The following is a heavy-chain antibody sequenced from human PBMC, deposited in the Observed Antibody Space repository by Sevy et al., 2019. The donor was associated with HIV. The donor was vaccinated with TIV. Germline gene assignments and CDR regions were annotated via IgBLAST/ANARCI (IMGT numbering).Heavy chain of an antibody. V-gene: IGHV3-30*02. CDR1: GFSFSSYG. D-gene: IGHD2-21*01. J-gene: IGHJ4*02. Sequence: GGCLRLSCAASGFSFSSYGMHWVRQAPGKGLEWMSYIQYDGSNKDYADSVKGRFTISRDNSKNTLYLQMNSLRVEVTAVFYSVKEGGGEGGDHWGQGTLVTVSS. CDR3: VKEGGGEGGDH. CDR2: IQYDGSNK.